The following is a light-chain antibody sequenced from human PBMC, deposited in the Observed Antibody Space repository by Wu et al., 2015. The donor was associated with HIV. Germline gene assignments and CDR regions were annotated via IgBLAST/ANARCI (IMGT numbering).Light chain of an antibody. J-gene: IGKJ2*01. CDR2: AAS. Sequence: DIQLTQSPPFLSASVGARVTLTCRASQAIDNYLVWYQHKPGKAPQLLIYAASTLHSGVASSFSGSGSGTEFTLMINKLQPEDVATYYCQQFKTFPHTFGPGTKLEV. CDR3: QQFKTFPHT. CDR1: QAIDNY. V-gene: IGKV1-9*01.